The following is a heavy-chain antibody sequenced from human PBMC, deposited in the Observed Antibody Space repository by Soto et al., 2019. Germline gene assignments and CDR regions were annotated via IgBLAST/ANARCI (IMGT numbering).Heavy chain of an antibody. V-gene: IGHV3-33*01. Sequence: QVQLVGSGGGVVQPGTSLRLSCAASGFTFSSYGMHWVRQASGKGLEWVAVIWYDGSNKYYADSVKGRFTISRDNSKNTLYLQMNSLRTEDTAVYYCARDLWLHLDSSGWYFDYWGQGTLVTVSS. CDR1: GFTFSSYG. J-gene: IGHJ4*02. CDR2: IWYDGSNK. D-gene: IGHD6-19*01. CDR3: ARDLWLHLDSSGWYFDY.